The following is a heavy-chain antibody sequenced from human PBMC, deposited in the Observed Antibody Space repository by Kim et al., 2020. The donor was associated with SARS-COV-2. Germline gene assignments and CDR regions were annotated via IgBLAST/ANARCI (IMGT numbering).Heavy chain of an antibody. D-gene: IGHD1-26*01. CDR1: GYTFTSYG. Sequence: ASVKVSCKASGYTFTSYGISWVRQAPGQGLEWMGWISAYNGNTNYAQKLQGRVTMTTDTSTSTAYMELRSLRSDDTAVYYCARAPRPWGAPINYYYYGMDVWGQGTTVTVSS. V-gene: IGHV1-18*01. CDR2: ISAYNGNT. J-gene: IGHJ6*02. CDR3: ARAPRPWGAPINYYYYGMDV.